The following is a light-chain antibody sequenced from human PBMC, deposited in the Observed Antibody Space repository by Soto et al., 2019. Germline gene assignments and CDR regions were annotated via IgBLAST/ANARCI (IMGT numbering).Light chain of an antibody. Sequence: QSVLTQPPSASGTPGQRVTISCSGSSSNVGSYTVYWYQQLPGTAPKVLIYSGNRRPSGVPARFSGSKSGTSASLAISGLQSEDEADYHCAAWDDSLNGVVFGGGTKLTVL. J-gene: IGLJ2*01. CDR1: SSNVGSYT. CDR2: SGN. CDR3: AAWDDSLNGVV. V-gene: IGLV1-44*01.